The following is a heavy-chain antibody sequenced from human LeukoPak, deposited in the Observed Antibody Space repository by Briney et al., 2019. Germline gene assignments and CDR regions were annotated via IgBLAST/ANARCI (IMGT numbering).Heavy chain of an antibody. CDR2: INPSGGST. J-gene: IGHJ3*02. D-gene: IGHD5-24*01. V-gene: IGHV1-46*01. CDR1: GYTFTSYY. CDR3: AREPGRKMATIVDAFDI. Sequence: VASVKVSCKASGYTFTSYYMHWVRQAPGQGLEWMGIINPSGGSTSYAQKFQGRVTMTRDTSTSTVYMELSSLRSEDTAVYYCAREPGRKMATIVDAFDIWGQGTMVTVSS.